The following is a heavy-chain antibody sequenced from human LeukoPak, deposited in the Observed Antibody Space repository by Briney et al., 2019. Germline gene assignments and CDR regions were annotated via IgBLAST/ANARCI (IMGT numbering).Heavy chain of an antibody. CDR2: MNPNSGNT. V-gene: IGHV1-8*01. D-gene: IGHD3-22*01. CDR1: GYTSTSYD. CDR3: ARGRTINYYDSSGPSGY. Sequence: ASVKVSCKASGYTSTSYDINWVRQATGQGLEWMGWMNPNSGNTGYAQKFQGRVTMTRNTSISTAYMELSSLRSEDTAVYYCARGRTINYYDSSGPSGYWGQGTLVTVSS. J-gene: IGHJ4*02.